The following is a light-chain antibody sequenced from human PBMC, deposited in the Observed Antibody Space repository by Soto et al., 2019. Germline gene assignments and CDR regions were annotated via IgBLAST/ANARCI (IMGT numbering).Light chain of an antibody. CDR2: ANK. CDR3: QSYDSTLNASYV. J-gene: IGLJ1*01. V-gene: IGLV1-40*01. CDR1: SSNIGAGFE. Sequence: QSVLTQPPSVSGAPGQRVTISCAGGSSNIGAGFEVHWYQHLPGTAPRLLIYANKNRPSGVPDRFSGSKSGTSASLAITGLQAEDEADYYCQSYDSTLNASYVLGSGTKVTVL.